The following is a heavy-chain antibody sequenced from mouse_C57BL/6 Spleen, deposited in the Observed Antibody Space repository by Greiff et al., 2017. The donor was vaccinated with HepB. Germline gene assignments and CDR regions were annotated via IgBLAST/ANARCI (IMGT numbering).Heavy chain of an antibody. CDR2: INPSSGYT. Sequence: QVQLQQSGAELARPGASVKMSCKASGYTFTSYTMHWVKQRPGQGLEWIGYINPSSGYTKYNQKFKDKATLTADKSSSTASMQLSSLTSEDSAVYYCARSLYSDYDAGFDYWTQGTTLTVSS. J-gene: IGHJ2*01. CDR1: GYTFTSYT. CDR3: ARSLYSDYDAGFDY. V-gene: IGHV1-4*01. D-gene: IGHD2-4*01.